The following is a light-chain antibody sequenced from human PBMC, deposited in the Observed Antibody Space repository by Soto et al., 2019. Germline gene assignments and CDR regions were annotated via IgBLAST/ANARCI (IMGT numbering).Light chain of an antibody. V-gene: IGLV1-51*02. Sequence: QSVLRQPPSVSGAPGQKVTISCSGSSSNIGNNDVSWYQQLPGTAPKLLIYENNKRPSGIPDRFSGSKSGTSATLGITGLQTGDEADYYCGTWDSSLSAAVFGGGTHLTVL. CDR2: ENN. CDR3: GTWDSSLSAAV. CDR1: SSNIGNND. J-gene: IGLJ7*01.